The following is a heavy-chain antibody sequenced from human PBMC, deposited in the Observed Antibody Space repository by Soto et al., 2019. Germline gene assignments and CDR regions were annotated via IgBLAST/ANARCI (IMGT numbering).Heavy chain of an antibody. CDR3: VASLAASGLNWLDP. J-gene: IGHJ5*02. CDR2: IFANGHT. Sequence: SETLSLTCIVSGGSISEKYWNWVRQPPGKGLEWIGLIFANGHTDYNPSLKSRVTMSVDASKNQFSLRLTSMTAADTAVHYCVASLAASGLNWLDPWGRGTLVTVSS. CDR1: GGSISEKY. D-gene: IGHD6-13*01. V-gene: IGHV4-4*07.